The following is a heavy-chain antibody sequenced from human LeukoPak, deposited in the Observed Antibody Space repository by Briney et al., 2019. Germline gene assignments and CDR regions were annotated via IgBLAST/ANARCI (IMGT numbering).Heavy chain of an antibody. Sequence: GSLRLPCAASGFTFSNYAMSWVRQPPGKGLEWIGEINHSGSTNYNPSLKSRVTISVDTSKNQFSLKLSSVTAADTAVYYCARGGYYSRYMDVWGKGTTVTVSS. CDR2: INHSGST. CDR3: ARGGYYSRYMDV. V-gene: IGHV4-34*01. J-gene: IGHJ6*03. D-gene: IGHD3-3*01. CDR1: GFTFSNYA.